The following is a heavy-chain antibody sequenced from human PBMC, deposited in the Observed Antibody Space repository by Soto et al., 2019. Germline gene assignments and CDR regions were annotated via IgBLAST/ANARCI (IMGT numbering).Heavy chain of an antibody. CDR2: ISAYNGNT. CDR3: ARGTRFDGFDI. J-gene: IGHJ3*02. D-gene: IGHD1-1*01. V-gene: IGHV1-18*01. Sequence: ASVKVSCKASGYIFSTYGIGWVRQAPGQGLEWMGWISAYNGNTDYAQKLQGRVTMTTDTSTSTAYMELRSLRSDDTAVYYCARGTRFDGFDIWGQGTMVTVSS. CDR1: GYIFSTYG.